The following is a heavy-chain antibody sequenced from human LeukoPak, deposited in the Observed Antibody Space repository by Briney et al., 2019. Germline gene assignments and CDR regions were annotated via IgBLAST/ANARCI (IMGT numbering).Heavy chain of an antibody. CDR2: IKHDGREK. V-gene: IGHV3-7*05. J-gene: IGHJ4*02. D-gene: IGHD2-2*01. CDR1: GFXFSSYW. Sequence: PGGSLRLSCGASGFXFSSYWISWVRQAPGKGLEWVANIKHDGREKYYVDSVKGRFTISRDNAKNTVYLQMNSLRAEDTAVYYCAKDQGSKKSLPHYWGQGTLVTVSS. CDR3: AKDQGSKKSLPHY.